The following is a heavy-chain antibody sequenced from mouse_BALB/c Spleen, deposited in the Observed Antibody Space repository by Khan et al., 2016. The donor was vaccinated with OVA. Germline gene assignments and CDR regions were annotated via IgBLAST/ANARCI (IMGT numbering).Heavy chain of an antibody. CDR2: IYPGNVNT. J-gene: IGHJ4*01. CDR3: TTHLYYALDY. D-gene: IGHD1-1*01. Sequence: QVQLQQSGPELVKPGASVRISCKASGYTFTSYYIHWVKQRPGQGLEWIGWIYPGNVNTKYNEKFKGKATLTADKYSSTVYMQLSSLTSEDSAVYFCTTHLYYALDYWGQGTSVTVSS. CDR1: GYTFTSYY. V-gene: IGHV1S56*01.